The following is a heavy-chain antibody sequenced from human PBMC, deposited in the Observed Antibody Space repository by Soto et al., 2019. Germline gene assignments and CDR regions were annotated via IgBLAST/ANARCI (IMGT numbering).Heavy chain of an antibody. CDR2: IIPILGIA. V-gene: IGHV1-69*02. Sequence: QVQLVQSGAEVKKPGSSVKVSCKASGGTFSSYTISWVRQAPGQGLEWMGRIIPILGIANYAQKFQGRVTITADKSTSTAYMELSSLRSEDTAVYYCARALDIEYYYYYMDVWGKGTTVTVSS. D-gene: IGHD5-12*01. J-gene: IGHJ6*03. CDR1: GGTFSSYT. CDR3: ARALDIEYYYYYMDV.